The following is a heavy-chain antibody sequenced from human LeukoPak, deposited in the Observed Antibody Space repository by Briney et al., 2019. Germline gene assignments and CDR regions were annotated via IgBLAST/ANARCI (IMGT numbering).Heavy chain of an antibody. J-gene: IGHJ4*02. CDR3: ARRTVGFDY. V-gene: IGHV3-48*03. D-gene: IGHD2-15*01. CDR1: GFTFSSYE. CDR2: ISSSGSTI. Sequence: GGSLRLSCAASGFTFSSYEMNWVRQAPGKGLEWVSYISSSGSTIYYADSVKGRFTISRDNAMNSLYLQMNSLRAEDTAVYYCARRTVGFDYWGQGTLVTVSS.